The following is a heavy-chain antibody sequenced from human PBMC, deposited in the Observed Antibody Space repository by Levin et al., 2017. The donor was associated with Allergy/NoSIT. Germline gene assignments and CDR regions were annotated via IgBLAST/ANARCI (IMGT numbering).Heavy chain of an antibody. CDR3: ARCLTSAWEYDAFDI. CDR1: GYTFTDHN. J-gene: IGHJ3*02. Sequence: GESLKISCKASGYTFTDHNMHWVRQAPGQGPEWMGRIKIDSGVTQYAQKFQGRVTMTRDTSISTAYMELSRLTSDDTAAYYCARCLTSAWEYDAFDIWGQGTMVTVSS. CDR2: IKIDSGVT. V-gene: IGHV1-2*02. D-gene: IGHD6-19*01.